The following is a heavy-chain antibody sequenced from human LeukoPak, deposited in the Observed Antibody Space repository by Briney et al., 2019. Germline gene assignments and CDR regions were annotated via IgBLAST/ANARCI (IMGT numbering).Heavy chain of an antibody. CDR2: ISGSGGNT. Sequence: GGSLRLSCAASGFTFSSYAMSWVRQAPGMGLEWVSGISGSGGNTYYADSVKGRFTISRDNSKNTLYLQMNSLRAEDTAVYYCAKVSSRRGWDFDYWGQGAPVTVSS. V-gene: IGHV3-23*01. CDR3: AKVSSRRGWDFDY. D-gene: IGHD1-26*01. CDR1: GFTFSSYA. J-gene: IGHJ4*02.